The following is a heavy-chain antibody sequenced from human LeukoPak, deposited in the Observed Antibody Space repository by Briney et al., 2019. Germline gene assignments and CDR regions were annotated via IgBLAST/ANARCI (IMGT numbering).Heavy chain of an antibody. CDR3: ARENGYYGDYDCWFDP. Sequence: SETLSLTCTVSGGSISSSSYYWSWIRQPAGKGLEWIGRIYTSGSTNYNPSLKSRVTMSVDTSKNQFSLKLSSVTAADTAVYYCARENGYYGDYDCWFDPWGQGTLVTVSS. V-gene: IGHV4-61*02. CDR1: GGSISSSSYY. J-gene: IGHJ5*02. D-gene: IGHD4-17*01. CDR2: IYTSGST.